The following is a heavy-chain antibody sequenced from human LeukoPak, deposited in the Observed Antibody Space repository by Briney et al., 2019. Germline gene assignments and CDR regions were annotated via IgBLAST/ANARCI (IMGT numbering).Heavy chain of an antibody. Sequence: ASVKVSCKASGYTFTNYGISWVRQAPGQGLEWMGWISAYNGNTNYAQKLQGRVTVTTDTSTSTAYMELRSLRSDDTAVSYCARDLGSGIAEPFDHWGQGTLVTVSS. CDR1: GYTFTNYG. CDR3: ARDLGSGIAEPFDH. D-gene: IGHD6-13*01. J-gene: IGHJ4*02. V-gene: IGHV1-18*01. CDR2: ISAYNGNT.